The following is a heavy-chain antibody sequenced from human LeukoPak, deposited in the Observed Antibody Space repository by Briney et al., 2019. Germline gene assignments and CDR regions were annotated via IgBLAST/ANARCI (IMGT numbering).Heavy chain of an antibody. Sequence: SETLSLTCTVSGGSISSGDYYWSWIRQPPGKGLEWIGYIYYSGSTYYNPSLKSRVTISVDTSKNQFSLKLSSVTAADTAVYYCATSSGDTVTTDYYYGMDVWGQGTTVTVSS. D-gene: IGHD4-17*01. J-gene: IGHJ6*02. V-gene: IGHV4-30-4*01. CDR3: ATSSGDTVTTDYYYGMDV. CDR1: GGSISSGDYY. CDR2: IYYSGST.